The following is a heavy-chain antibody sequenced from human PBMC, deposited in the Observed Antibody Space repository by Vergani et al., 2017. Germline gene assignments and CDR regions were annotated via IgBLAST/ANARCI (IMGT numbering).Heavy chain of an antibody. V-gene: IGHV1-46*01. D-gene: IGHD6-25*01. CDR2: INPSGGST. CDR1: GYTSTNYY. J-gene: IGHJ4*02. Sequence: QVQLVQSGAEVKKPGASVKVSCKASGYTSTNYYIHWVRQAPGQGLEWMGIINPSGGSTSYAQKFQGRVTMTRDTSTSTVYMELSSLRAEDTAVYYCARWLTSANYVDYWGQGTLVTVSS. CDR3: ARWLTSANYVDY.